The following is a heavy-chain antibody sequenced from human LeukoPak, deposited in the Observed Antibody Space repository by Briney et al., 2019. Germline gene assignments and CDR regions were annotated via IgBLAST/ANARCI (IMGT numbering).Heavy chain of an antibody. CDR2: FYYSGST. CDR3: ARGRLWSSIAGYDY. J-gene: IGHJ4*02. Sequence: SETVSLTCTVSGASITSSAYSWGWIRQPPGKGLEWIGSFYYSGSTYYNPSLKSRVTISVDTSRNQFSLKLSSVTAADTAVYYCARGRLWSSIAGYDYWGQGTLVTVSS. CDR1: GASITSSAYS. D-gene: IGHD6-6*01. V-gene: IGHV4-39*07.